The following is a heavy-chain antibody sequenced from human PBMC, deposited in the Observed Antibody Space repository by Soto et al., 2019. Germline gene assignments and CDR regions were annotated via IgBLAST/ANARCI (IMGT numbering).Heavy chain of an antibody. V-gene: IGHV3-66*01. CDR1: GFTVSSNY. CDR3: ARVMTYYDYVWGSYRPDGMDV. Sequence: GGSLRLSCAASGFTVSSNYMSWVRQAPGKGLEWVSVIYSGGSTYYADSVKGRFTISRDNSKNTLYLQMNSLRAEDTAVYYCARVMTYYDYVWGSYRPDGMDVWGQGTTVTVSS. CDR2: IYSGGST. J-gene: IGHJ6*02. D-gene: IGHD3-16*02.